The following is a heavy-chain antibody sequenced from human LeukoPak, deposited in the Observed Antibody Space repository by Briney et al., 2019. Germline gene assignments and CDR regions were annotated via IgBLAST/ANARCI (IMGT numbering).Heavy chain of an antibody. J-gene: IGHJ6*03. V-gene: IGHV1-18*01. D-gene: IGHD3-10*01. Sequence: ASVNVSCNASGYTFTIYGISWVRQAPGQGLERRGWVSAYNGNTNYAQKLQGRVTMTTDTSTSTAYMELRSLRSEDTAVYYCARLCFGEYYYMDVWGKGTTVTISS. CDR2: VSAYNGNT. CDR3: ARLCFGEYYYMDV. CDR1: GYTFTIYG.